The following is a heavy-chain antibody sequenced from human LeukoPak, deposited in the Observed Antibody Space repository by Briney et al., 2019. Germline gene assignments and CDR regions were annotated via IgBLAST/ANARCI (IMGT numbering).Heavy chain of an antibody. CDR3: ARQWELRGWFDP. D-gene: IGHD1-26*01. CDR1: GGSISSSSYY. V-gene: IGHV4-39*01. J-gene: IGHJ5*02. Sequence: SETLSLTCTVSGGSISSSSYYWGWIRQPPGKGLEWIGSIYYSGSTYYNPSLKSRVIISVDTSKNQFSLKLSSVTAADTAVYYCARQWELRGWFDPWGQGTLVTVSS. CDR2: IYYSGST.